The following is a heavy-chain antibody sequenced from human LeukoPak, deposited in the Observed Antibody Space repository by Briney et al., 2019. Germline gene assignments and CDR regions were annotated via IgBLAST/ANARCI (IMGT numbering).Heavy chain of an antibody. Sequence: GGSLRLSCAASGFTFSSYWMSWVRQAPGKGLEWVDNIKQDGSEKYYVDSVKGRFTISRDNAKNSLYLQMNSLRAEDTAVYYCARGPRPGTRGWYGVDYWGQGTLVTVSS. CDR3: ARGPRPGTRGWYGVDY. CDR2: IKQDGSEK. J-gene: IGHJ4*02. D-gene: IGHD6-19*01. CDR1: GFTFSSYW. V-gene: IGHV3-7*01.